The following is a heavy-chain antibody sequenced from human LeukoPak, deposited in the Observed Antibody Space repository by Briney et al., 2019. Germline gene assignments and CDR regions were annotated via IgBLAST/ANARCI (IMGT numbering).Heavy chain of an antibody. Sequence: SVQVSCKASGYTFTSYGISWVRQAPGQGLEWMGCISAYNGNTNYAQKLQGRVTMTTDTSTSTAYMALRSLRSHHTAVYYCARDGMGATTSDYWGQGPLVTVPS. CDR3: ARDGMGATTSDY. V-gene: IGHV1-18*01. J-gene: IGHJ4*02. CDR1: GYTFTSYG. D-gene: IGHD1-26*01. CDR2: ISAYNGNT.